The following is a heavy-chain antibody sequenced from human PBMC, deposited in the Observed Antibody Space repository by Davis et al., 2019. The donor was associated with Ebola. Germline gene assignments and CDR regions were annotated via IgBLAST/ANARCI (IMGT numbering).Heavy chain of an antibody. Sequence: GGSLRLSCAASGFTFNIYAMHWVRQAPGKGLEWVAVISYDGGNKNYADSVKGRFTISRDNSKNTLDLEMNSLRPEDTAVYFCAREGYSAFDYWGQGTLVTVSS. CDR2: ISYDGGNK. CDR3: AREGYSAFDY. CDR1: GFTFNIYA. J-gene: IGHJ4*02. V-gene: IGHV3-30-3*01. D-gene: IGHD5-24*01.